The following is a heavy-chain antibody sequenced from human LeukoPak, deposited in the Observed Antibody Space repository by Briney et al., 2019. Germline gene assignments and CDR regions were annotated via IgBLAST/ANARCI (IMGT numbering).Heavy chain of an antibody. J-gene: IGHJ6*02. Sequence: PGGSLRLSCAASGFTVSSNYMSWVRQAPGKGLEWVSVIYSGGSTYYADPVKGRFTISRDNSKNTLYLQMNSLRAEDTAVYYCARPPQYSGSYADYYYYGMDVWGQGTTVTVSS. CDR2: IYSGGST. CDR3: ARPPQYSGSYADYYYYGMDV. D-gene: IGHD1-26*01. CDR1: GFTVSSNY. V-gene: IGHV3-66*02.